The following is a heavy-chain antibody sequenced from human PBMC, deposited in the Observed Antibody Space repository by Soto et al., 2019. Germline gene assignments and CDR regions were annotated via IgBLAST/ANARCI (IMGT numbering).Heavy chain of an antibody. CDR1: GGSISSGGYY. J-gene: IGHJ6*02. CDR2: IYYSGST. Sequence: SETLSLTCTVSGGSISSGGYYWSWIRQHPGKGLEWIGYIYYSGSTYYNPSLKSRVTISVDTSKNQFSLKLSSVTAADTAVYYCASNSYLHYYYGMDVWGQGTTVTVSS. CDR3: ASNSYLHYYYGMDV. D-gene: IGHD1-26*01. V-gene: IGHV4-31*03.